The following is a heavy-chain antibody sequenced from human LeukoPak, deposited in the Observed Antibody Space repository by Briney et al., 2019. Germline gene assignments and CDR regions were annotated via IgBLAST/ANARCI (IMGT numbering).Heavy chain of an antibody. CDR1: DGSINSGSFY. D-gene: IGHD2-8*01. CDR2: VYYSGST. J-gene: IGHJ4*02. V-gene: IGHV4-39*07. Sequence: IPSETLSLTCSVSDGSINSGSFYWAWTRQPPGKGLEWIGSVYYSGSTYYNPSLKSRVTISVDTSKNQFSLKLSSVTAADTAVYYCASSSSMVYAIPCDYWGQGTLVTVSS. CDR3: ASSSSMVYAIPCDY.